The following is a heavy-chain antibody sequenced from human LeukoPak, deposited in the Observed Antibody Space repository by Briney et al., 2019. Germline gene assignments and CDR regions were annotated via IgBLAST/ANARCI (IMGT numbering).Heavy chain of an antibody. CDR3: ARVPRYCSSTSCYTQKYCSGGSCFPAYYGMDV. Sequence: GGSLRLSCAASGFTVSSNYMSWVRQAPGKGLEWVSVIYSGGSTYYADSVKGRFTISRHNSKNTLYLQMNSLRAEDTVVYYCARVPRYCSSTSCYTQKYCSGGSCFPAYYGMDVWGQGTTVTVSS. J-gene: IGHJ6*02. V-gene: IGHV3-53*04. D-gene: IGHD2-2*02. CDR2: IYSGGST. CDR1: GFTVSSNY.